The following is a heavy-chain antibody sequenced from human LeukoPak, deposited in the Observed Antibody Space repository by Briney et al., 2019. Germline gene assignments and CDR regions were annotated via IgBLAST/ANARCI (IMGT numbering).Heavy chain of an antibody. Sequence: PGGSLRLSCAASGFRFSSYWMTWVRQAPGKGVEWVANIKQDGSEKSYVDSVKGRFTISRDNANNSLYLQMNSLRADDTGVYYCASQPAAADVDYWGQGTLVTVSS. CDR2: IKQDGSEK. CDR3: ASQPAAADVDY. D-gene: IGHD2-2*01. V-gene: IGHV3-7*03. J-gene: IGHJ4*02. CDR1: GFRFSSYW.